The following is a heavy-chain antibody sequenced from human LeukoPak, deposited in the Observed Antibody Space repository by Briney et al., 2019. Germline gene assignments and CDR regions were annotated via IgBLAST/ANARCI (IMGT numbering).Heavy chain of an antibody. V-gene: IGHV3-23*01. CDR3: AREKGWNDVGHDAFDI. D-gene: IGHD1-1*01. CDR1: GFPLGSYA. J-gene: IGHJ3*02. Sequence: GGSLRLSCTTSGFPLGSYATSWVRQALGKGLEWVSGISGRGESTYYPDSVKGRFTISRDNSKKTVYLQTVYLQMNSLRAEDTAVYYCAREKGWNDVGHDAFDIWGQGTMVTVSS. CDR2: ISGRGEST.